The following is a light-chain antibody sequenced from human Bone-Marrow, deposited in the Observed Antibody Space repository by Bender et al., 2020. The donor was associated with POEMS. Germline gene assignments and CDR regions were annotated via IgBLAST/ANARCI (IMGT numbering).Light chain of an antibody. CDR2: DVS. V-gene: IGLV2-14*03. J-gene: IGLJ3*02. CDR1: SSDIGGYNY. Sequence: QSDLTQPASVSGSPGQSVTISCTGTSSDIGGYNYVSWYQQHPGKAPQLIIFDVSIRPSGVSHRFSGSKSGSTASLTISGLQAEDEADYYCSSYTSRDTRVFGGGTKLTVL. CDR3: SSYTSRDTRV.